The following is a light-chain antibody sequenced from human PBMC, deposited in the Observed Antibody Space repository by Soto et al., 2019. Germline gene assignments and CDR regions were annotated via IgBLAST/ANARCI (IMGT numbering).Light chain of an antibody. CDR1: QSVLYSSNNKSY. CDR3: QQSYSTLFT. J-gene: IGKJ5*01. CDR2: WAS. V-gene: IGKV4-1*01. Sequence: DIVLTQSPDSLAVSLGERATINCKSSQSVLYSSNNKSYLAWYQQKPGQPPKLLIYWASTRDSGVPDRFSGTGSGTDFPLTISSLQAADAAVYYCQQSYSTLFTVGQGTGLEIK.